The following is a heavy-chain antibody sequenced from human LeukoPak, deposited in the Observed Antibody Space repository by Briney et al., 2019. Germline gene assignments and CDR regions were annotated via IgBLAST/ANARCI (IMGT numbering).Heavy chain of an antibody. Sequence: PGGSLRLSCAASGFTFSYYGMHWVRQAPGKGLEWVAFIRYGGSNKYYADSVTGRFTISRDNSKNTLYLQMNSLRAEDTAVYYCAKDKRGYCTSTSCYLFDYWGQGTLVTVSS. D-gene: IGHD2-2*01. V-gene: IGHV3-30*02. CDR3: AKDKRGYCTSTSCYLFDY. CDR2: IRYGGSNK. J-gene: IGHJ4*02. CDR1: GFTFSYYG.